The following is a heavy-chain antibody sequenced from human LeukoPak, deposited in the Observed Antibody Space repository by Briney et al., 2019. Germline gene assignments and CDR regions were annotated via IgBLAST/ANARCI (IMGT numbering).Heavy chain of an antibody. CDR1: GFTFSSYG. Sequence: GGSLRLSCAASGFTFSSYGMHWVRQAPGKGLEWVAVIWYDGSNKYYADSVKGRFTISRDNSKNTLYLQMNSLRVEDTAIYYCARASWISTADAVCWGQGTQVTVSS. J-gene: IGHJ4*02. V-gene: IGHV3-33*01. D-gene: IGHD2-2*03. CDR2: IWYDGSNK. CDR3: ARASWISTADAVC.